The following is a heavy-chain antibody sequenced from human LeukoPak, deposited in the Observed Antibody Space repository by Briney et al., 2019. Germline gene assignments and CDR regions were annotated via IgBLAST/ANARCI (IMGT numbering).Heavy chain of an antibody. D-gene: IGHD3-9*01. CDR3: ARGHYDILTGYQYYFDY. CDR1: GGSISSYY. J-gene: IGHJ4*02. Sequence: SETLSLTCTVSGGSISSYYWSWIRQPPGKGLEWIGYIYYSGSTNYNPSLKSRVTISVDTSKNQFSLKLSSVTAADTAVYYCARGHYDILTGYQYYFDYWGQGTLVTVSS. V-gene: IGHV4-59*01. CDR2: IYYSGST.